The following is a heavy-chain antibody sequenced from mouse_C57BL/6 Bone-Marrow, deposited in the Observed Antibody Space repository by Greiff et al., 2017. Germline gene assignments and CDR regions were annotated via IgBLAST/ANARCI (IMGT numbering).Heavy chain of an antibody. CDR1: GYTFTSYW. D-gene: IGHD1-1*01. V-gene: IGHV1-69*01. CDR2: IDPSDSYT. J-gene: IGHJ1*03. Sequence: QVQLQQPGAELVMPGASVKLSCKASGYTFTSYWIHWVKQRPGQGLEWIGEIDPSDSYTNYNQKFKGKSTLTVDKSSSTAYMQLSSLTSEDSAVYYCARVYYYGSSNYWYFDVWGTGTTVTVSS. CDR3: ARVYYYGSSNYWYFDV.